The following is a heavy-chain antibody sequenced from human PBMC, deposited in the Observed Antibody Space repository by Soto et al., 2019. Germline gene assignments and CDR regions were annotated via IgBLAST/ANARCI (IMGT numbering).Heavy chain of an antibody. V-gene: IGHV3-23*01. Sequence: EVQLLESGGGLVQPGGSLRLSCAASGFTFSSYAMSWVRQAPGKGLEWVSAISGSGGSTYYADSVQGRFTISRDNSKNTLYLQMNSLRAEDTAVYYCAKDSTIFGVVPGFGVAPWGQGTLVTVSS. CDR1: GFTFSSYA. CDR3: AKDSTIFGVVPGFGVAP. J-gene: IGHJ5*02. CDR2: ISGSGGST. D-gene: IGHD3-3*01.